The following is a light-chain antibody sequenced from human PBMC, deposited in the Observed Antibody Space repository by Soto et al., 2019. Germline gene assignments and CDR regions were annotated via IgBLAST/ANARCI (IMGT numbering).Light chain of an antibody. Sequence: NFMLTQPHSVSESPGKTVTISCTRSSGSIASNYVQWYQQRPGSSPTTVIYEDNQRPSGVPDRFSGSIDSSSNSASLTISGLKTEDEADYYCPSYDSSPRVFGGGTKLT. V-gene: IGLV6-57*01. CDR3: PSYDSSPRV. CDR2: EDN. CDR1: SGSIASNY. J-gene: IGLJ3*02.